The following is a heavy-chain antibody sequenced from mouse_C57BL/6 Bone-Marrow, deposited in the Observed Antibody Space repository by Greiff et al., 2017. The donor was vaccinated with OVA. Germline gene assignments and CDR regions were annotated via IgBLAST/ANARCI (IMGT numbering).Heavy chain of an antibody. D-gene: IGHD2-3*01. CDR2: IDPETGGT. CDR3: TRCDGYSLYCDY. J-gene: IGHJ2*01. CDR1: GYTFTDYE. V-gene: IGHV1-15*01. Sequence: VQLQQSGAELVRPGASVTLSCKASGYTFTDYEMHWVKQTPVHGLEWIGAIDPETGGTAYNQKFKGKAILTADKSSSTAYMELRSLTSEDSAVYYCTRCDGYSLYCDYWGQGTTRTVSS.